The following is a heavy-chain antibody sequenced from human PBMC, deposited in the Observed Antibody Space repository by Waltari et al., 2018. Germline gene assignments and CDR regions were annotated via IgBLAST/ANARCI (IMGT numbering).Heavy chain of an antibody. D-gene: IGHD5-18*01. J-gene: IGHJ3*02. V-gene: IGHV1-69*08. CDR1: GGVCSSYT. CDR3: ARGDSYRSADGFDI. CDR2: IIPILGTA. Sequence: QVQLVQSGAEGKTPGSAVKVSCTACGGVCSSYTLSWVRQAPGQGLEWMGRIIPILGTANYAQKVHGRVTITADKSTSTAYMELSSLRSEDTAVYYCARGDSYRSADGFDIWGQGTMVTVSS.